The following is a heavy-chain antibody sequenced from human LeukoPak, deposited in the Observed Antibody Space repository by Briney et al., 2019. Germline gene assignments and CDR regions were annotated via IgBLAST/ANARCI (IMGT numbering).Heavy chain of an antibody. CDR3: ASRIAVAGTLYYYYGMDV. Sequence: ASVKVSRKASGYTFTSYGISWVRQAPGQGLEWMGWISAYNGNTNYAQKLQGRVTMTTDTSTSTAYMELRSLRSDDTAVYYCASRIAVAGTLYYYYGMDVWGQGTTVTVSS. CDR2: ISAYNGNT. D-gene: IGHD6-19*01. V-gene: IGHV1-18*01. CDR1: GYTFTSYG. J-gene: IGHJ6*02.